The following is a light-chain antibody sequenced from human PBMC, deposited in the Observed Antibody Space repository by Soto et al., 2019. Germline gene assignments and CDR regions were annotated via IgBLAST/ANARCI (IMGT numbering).Light chain of an antibody. Sequence: IQLTQSPSSLSASVGDRVTITCRASQGISSYLALYQQKPGKAPKLLIHAASTLQSGVPSRFSGRGSGTDFTLTISSLQPEDFATYYCQQLNSYPFTCGPGTKVDIK. J-gene: IGKJ3*01. V-gene: IGKV1-9*01. CDR2: AAS. CDR1: QGISSY. CDR3: QQLNSYPFT.